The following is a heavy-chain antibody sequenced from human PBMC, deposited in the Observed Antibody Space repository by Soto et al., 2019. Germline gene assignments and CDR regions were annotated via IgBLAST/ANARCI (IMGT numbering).Heavy chain of an antibody. CDR3: AKMEGMDPWAYSFGY. CDR2: IYGGGNGP. CDR1: GFTFSDFA. J-gene: IGHJ4*02. D-gene: IGHD2-2*03. Sequence: EVRVLESGGGLVQPGGSLRLSCAATGFTFSDFAMSWVRQAPGKGLEWVSRIYGGGNGPHYADSVKGRVTISRDNSKNTLYLQMNSLRAEDTAVYYCAKMEGMDPWAYSFGYWGQGTLVTVSS. V-gene: IGHV3-23*01.